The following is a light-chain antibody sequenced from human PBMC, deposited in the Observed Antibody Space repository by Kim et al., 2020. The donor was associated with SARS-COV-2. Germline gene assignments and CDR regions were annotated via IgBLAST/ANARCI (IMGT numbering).Light chain of an antibody. V-gene: IGLV6-57*03. CDR1: SGSIASNY. CDR3: QSYDSSNVV. J-gene: IGLJ2*01. Sequence: GQTVTISCTRRSGSIASNYVQWYQQRPGSAPTTVIYEDNQRPSGVPDRFSGSIDSSSNSASLTISGLKTEDEADYYCQSYDSSNVVFGGGTQLTVL. CDR2: EDN.